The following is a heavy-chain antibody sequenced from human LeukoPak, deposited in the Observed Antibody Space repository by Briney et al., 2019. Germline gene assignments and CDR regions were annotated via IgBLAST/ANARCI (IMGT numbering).Heavy chain of an antibody. CDR2: IRGKGYDGTI. V-gene: IGHV3-49*04. J-gene: IGHJ4*02. D-gene: IGHD4-17*01. Sequence: GRSLRLSCTTSGFIFGDYGMSWVRQAPGKGLEWVGFIRGKGYDGTIEYAASVKGRFGISRDDSKSIAYLQMSSLKTEDTAVYYCTRGYGDPQQDDYWGQGTLVTVSS. CDR3: TRGYGDPQQDDY. CDR1: GFIFGDYG.